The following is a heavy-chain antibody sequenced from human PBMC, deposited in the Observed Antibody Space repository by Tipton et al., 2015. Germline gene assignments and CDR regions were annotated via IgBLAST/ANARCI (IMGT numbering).Heavy chain of an antibody. CDR1: GYSISSGYY. CDR2: IFHRGDT. D-gene: IGHD6-19*01. Sequence: LRLSCDVSGYSISSGYYWGWIRQPPGKGLEWIGSIFHRGDTNYNPSLKSRVTISLDTSKNQFSLKLNSVTAADTAVYYCARKRLWSSGWWHGTNELDYYHGMVVWGQGTTVTVSS. CDR3: ARKRLWSSGWWHGTNELDYYHGMVV. J-gene: IGHJ6*02. V-gene: IGHV4-38-2*01.